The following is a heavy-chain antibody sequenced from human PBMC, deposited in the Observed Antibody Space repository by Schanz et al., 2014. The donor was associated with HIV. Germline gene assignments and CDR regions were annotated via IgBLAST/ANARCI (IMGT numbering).Heavy chain of an antibody. Sequence: QVQLVESGGGLVKPGGSLRLSCAASGFTFSDYYMSWIRQAPGMGLEWVAVIWYDGSNKYYADSVKGRFTISRDNSKKTLYLQMNSLRAEDTAVYYCARGEAITYYYHYYGMDVWGQGTTVTVSS. CDR2: IWYDGSNK. CDR3: ARGEAITYYYHYYGMDV. D-gene: IGHD1-20*01. J-gene: IGHJ6*02. CDR1: GFTFSDYY. V-gene: IGHV3-33*08.